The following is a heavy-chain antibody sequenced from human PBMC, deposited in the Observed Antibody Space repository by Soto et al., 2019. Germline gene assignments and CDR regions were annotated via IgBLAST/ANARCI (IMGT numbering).Heavy chain of an antibody. D-gene: IGHD3-10*01. J-gene: IGHJ4*02. CDR2: ISSSSSYI. Sequence: GESLKISCAASGFTFSSYSMNWVRQAPGKGLEWVSSISSSSSYIYYADSVKGRFTISRDNAKNSLYLQMNSLRAEDTAVYYCARGRGSGSYRDFDYWGQGTLVTVSS. V-gene: IGHV3-21*01. CDR1: GFTFSSYS. CDR3: ARGRGSGSYRDFDY.